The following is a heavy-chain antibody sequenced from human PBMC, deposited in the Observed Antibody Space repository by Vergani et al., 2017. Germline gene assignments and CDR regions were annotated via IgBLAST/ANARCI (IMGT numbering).Heavy chain of an antibody. CDR2: INTNTGNP. CDR3: ERGAVTDTYYYYGMDV. J-gene: IGHJ6*02. CDR1: GGTFSSYT. D-gene: IGHD2-21*02. V-gene: IGHV7-4-1*01. Sequence: QVQLVQSGAEVKKPGSSVKVSCKASGGTFSSYTISWVRQAPGQGLEWMGWINTNTGNPTYAQGFTGRFVFSLDTSVSTAYLQICSLKAEDTAVYYCERGAVTDTYYYYGMDVWGQGTTVTVSS.